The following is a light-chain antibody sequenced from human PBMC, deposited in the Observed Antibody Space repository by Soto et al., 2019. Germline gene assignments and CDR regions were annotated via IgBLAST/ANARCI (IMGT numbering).Light chain of an antibody. J-gene: IGKJ1*01. CDR2: AAS. V-gene: IGKV1-5*01. CDR1: QGISSW. Sequence: SQMPLSPSTLSASVGDRVTITCRASQGISSWLAWYQQRPGEAPKVLIFAASNLQSGVPSRFSGSGSGTEFTLTICSLRPDDFATYYCQQYNSDWTFGQGTKVDI. CDR3: QQYNSDWT.